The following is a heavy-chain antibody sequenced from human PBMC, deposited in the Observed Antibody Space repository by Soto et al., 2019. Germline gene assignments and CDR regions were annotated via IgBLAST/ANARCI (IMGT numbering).Heavy chain of an antibody. CDR1: SVSNAW. D-gene: IGHD1-7*01. V-gene: IGHV3-15*07. J-gene: IGHJ4*02. CDR3: TTDYFPYNWNYVPFDY. CDR2: IKSKTDGGTT. Sequence: SVSNAWMNWVRQAPGKGLEWVGRIKSKTDGGTTDYAAPVKGRFTISRDDSKNTLYLQMNSLKTEDTAVYYCTTDYFPYNWNYVPFDYWGQGTLVTVSS.